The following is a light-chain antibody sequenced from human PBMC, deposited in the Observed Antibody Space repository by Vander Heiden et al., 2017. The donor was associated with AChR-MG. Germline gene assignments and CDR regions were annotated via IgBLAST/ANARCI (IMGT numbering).Light chain of an antibody. Sequence: IHLLQPPSSVSASVGDRVTITCRASQGITSWLAWYQQKPGKAPKLLIYAASNLESGVPSRFSGSGSGTDFTLTISSLQPEDFATYYCQQADSFPSTFGQGTKLEIK. V-gene: IGKV1-12*02. CDR3: QQADSFPST. CDR1: QGITSW. J-gene: IGKJ2*01. CDR2: AAS.